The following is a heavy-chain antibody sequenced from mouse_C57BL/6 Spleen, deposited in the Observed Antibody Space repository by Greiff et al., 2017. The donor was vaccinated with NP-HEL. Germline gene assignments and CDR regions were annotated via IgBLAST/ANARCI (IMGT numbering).Heavy chain of an antibody. CDR2: IHPSDSDT. V-gene: IGHV1-74*01. Sequence: QVQLQQPGAELVKPGASVKVSCKASGYTFTSYWMHWVKQRPGQGLEWIGRIHPSDSDTNYNQKFKGKATLTVDKSSSTAYMQLSSLTSEDSAVCDCAIYRYYGSSPWFADWGQGTLVTVSA. CDR1: GYTFTSYW. J-gene: IGHJ3*01. CDR3: AIYRYYGSSPWFAD. D-gene: IGHD1-1*01.